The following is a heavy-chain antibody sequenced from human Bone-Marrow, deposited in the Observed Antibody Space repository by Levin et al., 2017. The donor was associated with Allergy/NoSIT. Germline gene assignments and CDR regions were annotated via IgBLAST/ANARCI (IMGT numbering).Heavy chain of an antibody. CDR1: GFTFNDYT. D-gene: IGHD6-19*01. CDR3: AKDLSKRIAVTGNIEY. J-gene: IGHJ4*02. CDR2: ISWDASTT. Sequence: QTGESLKISCAASGFTFNDYTMHWVRQAPQRGLEWVSLISWDASTTYYADSVRGRFTISRDNSKNALYLQMNSLTTEDTALYYCAKDLSKRIAVTGNIEYWGKGTLVTVSS. V-gene: IGHV3-43*01.